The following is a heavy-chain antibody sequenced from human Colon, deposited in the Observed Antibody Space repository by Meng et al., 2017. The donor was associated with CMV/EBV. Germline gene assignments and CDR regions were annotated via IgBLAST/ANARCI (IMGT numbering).Heavy chain of an antibody. V-gene: IGHV1-2*02. CDR2: INPNSGGT. D-gene: IGHD1-26*01. CDR3: ATVSGGDFDY. J-gene: IGHJ4*02. Sequence: VQLGQAGAEVKKPGASVKVSCKASGYTFTGYFMYWVRQAPGQGLEWMGSINPNSGGTNYAQKFQGRVTMTRDTSINTAYMKLSRLRSDDTAVYYCATVSGGDFDYWGQGTLVTVSS. CDR1: GYTFTGYF.